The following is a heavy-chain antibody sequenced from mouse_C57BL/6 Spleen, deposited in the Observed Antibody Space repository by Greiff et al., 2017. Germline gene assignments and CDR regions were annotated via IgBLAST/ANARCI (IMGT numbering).Heavy chain of an antibody. V-gene: IGHV2-9-1*01. J-gene: IGHJ2*01. D-gene: IGHD4-1*01. CDR3: ARKGVGRDYFDY. CDR1: GFSLTSYA. CDR2: IWTGGGT. Sequence: VKLMESGPGLVAPSQSLSITCTVSGFSLTSYAISWVRQPPGKGLEWLGVIWTGGGTTYNSALNSRLSISKDNSKSHVFLKMHSLQTDDTSRFYCARKGVGRDYFDYWGQGTTLTVSS.